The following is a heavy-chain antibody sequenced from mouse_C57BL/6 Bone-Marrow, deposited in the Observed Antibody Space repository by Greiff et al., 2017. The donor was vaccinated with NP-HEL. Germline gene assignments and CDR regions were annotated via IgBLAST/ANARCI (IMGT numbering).Heavy chain of an antibody. CDR2: INPNNGGT. J-gene: IGHJ1*03. CDR1: GYTFTDYY. Sequence: EVQLQQSGPELVKPGASVKISCKASGYTFTDYYMNWVKQSHGKSLEWIGDINPNNGGTSYNQKFKGKATLTVDKSSSTAYMELRSLTSEDSAVYYCNYYGSSYRYFDVWGTGTTVTVSS. V-gene: IGHV1-26*01. D-gene: IGHD1-1*01. CDR3: NYYGSSYRYFDV.